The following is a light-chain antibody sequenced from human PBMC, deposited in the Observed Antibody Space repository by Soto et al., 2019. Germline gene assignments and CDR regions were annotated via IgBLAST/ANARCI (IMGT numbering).Light chain of an antibody. CDR1: SSDVGGYNY. V-gene: IGLV2-14*01. CDR3: SSYTISNTLV. CDR2: DVS. Sequence: QSALTQPASVSGSPGQSITISCTGTSSDVGGYNYVSWYQQYPGKAPNLMIYDVSNRPSGVSNRFSGSKSGNTASLTISGLQAEDEADYYCSSYTISNTLVFGSGTKLTVL. J-gene: IGLJ1*01.